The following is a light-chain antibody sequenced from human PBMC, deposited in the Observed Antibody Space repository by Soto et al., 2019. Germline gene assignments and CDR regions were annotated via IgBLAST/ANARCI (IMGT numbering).Light chain of an antibody. Sequence: DIQMTQSPTSLSASVGDRVTITCRASQDIRNFVAWYQQKPGKAPKLLIYAASTLQSGVPSRFSGSGYGTEFNHTNNRLQPEDVATYSSKKYSSVSVFGPLTKVEIK. CDR1: QDIRNF. V-gene: IGKV1-27*01. CDR3: KKYSSVSV. CDR2: AAS. J-gene: IGKJ3*01.